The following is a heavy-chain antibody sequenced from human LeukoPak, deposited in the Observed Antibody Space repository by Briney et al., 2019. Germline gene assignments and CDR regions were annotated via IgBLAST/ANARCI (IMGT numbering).Heavy chain of an antibody. CDR2: IYYSGST. CDR1: GGSISSYY. V-gene: IGHV4-59*01. J-gene: IGHJ4*02. CDR3: ARARVVVAADDYFDY. Sequence: SETLSLTCTVSGGSISSYYWSWLRQPPGKGLEWIGYIYYSGSTNYNPSLKSRVTISVDTSKNQFSLKLSSVTAADTAVYYCARARVVVAADDYFDYWGQGTLVTVSS. D-gene: IGHD2-15*01.